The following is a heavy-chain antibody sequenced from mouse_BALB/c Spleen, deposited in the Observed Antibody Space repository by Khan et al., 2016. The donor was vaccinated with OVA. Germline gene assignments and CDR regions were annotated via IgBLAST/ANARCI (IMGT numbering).Heavy chain of an antibody. Sequence: EVELVESGGGSVKPGGSLKLSCAASGFTFSNYAMSWVRQTPEKRLEWVATINSGTSYTYYPDSVQGRFTISRDNAKNTLYLQMSSLRSEDTAIYYCSRELVTTVVATPFAYWGQGTLVTVSA. D-gene: IGHD1-1*01. CDR2: INSGTSYT. V-gene: IGHV5-9-3*01. CDR1: GFTFSNYA. CDR3: SRELVTTVVATPFAY. J-gene: IGHJ3*01.